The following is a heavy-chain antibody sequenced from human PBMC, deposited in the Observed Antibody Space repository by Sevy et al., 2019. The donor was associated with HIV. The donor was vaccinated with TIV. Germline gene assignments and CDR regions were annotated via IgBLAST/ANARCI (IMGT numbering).Heavy chain of an antibody. CDR3: ARVLNDSSGPDPAEYFQH. Sequence: GGSLRLSCAASGFTFSDYYMNWVRQAPGKGLEWVSSISSSSTIYYADSVKGRFTISRDNAKNSLYLQMNSLRAEDTAVNYCARVLNDSSGPDPAEYFQHWGQGTLVTVSS. CDR2: ISSSSTI. D-gene: IGHD3-22*01. CDR1: GFTFSDYY. J-gene: IGHJ1*01. V-gene: IGHV3-11*04.